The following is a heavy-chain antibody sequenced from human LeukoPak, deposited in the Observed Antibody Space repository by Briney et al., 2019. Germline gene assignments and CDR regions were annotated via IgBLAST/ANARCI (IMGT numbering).Heavy chain of an antibody. CDR3: ARGMYYYGSGSYANYFDY. J-gene: IGHJ4*02. CDR1: GYTFTSYG. CDR2: ISAYNGST. Sequence: GASVKVSCKASGYTFTSYGISWVRQAPGQGLEWMGWISAYNGSTNYAQKLQGRVTMTTDTSTSTAYMELRSLRSDDTAVYYCARGMYYYGSGSYANYFDYWGQGTLVTVSS. D-gene: IGHD3-10*01. V-gene: IGHV1-18*01.